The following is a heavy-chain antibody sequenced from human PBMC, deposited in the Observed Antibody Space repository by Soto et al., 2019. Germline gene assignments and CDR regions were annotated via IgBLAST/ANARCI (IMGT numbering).Heavy chain of an antibody. CDR3: ATGYCSGGSCPIWFDP. CDR2: FDPEDGET. D-gene: IGHD2-15*01. J-gene: IGHJ5*02. Sequence: QVQLVQSGAEVKKPGASVKVSCKVSGYTLTELSMHWVRQAPGKGLEWMGGFDPEDGETIYAQKFQGRVTMTEDTSTDTAYMELSSLRSEDTAVYYCATGYCSGGSCPIWFDPWGQGTLVTVSS. V-gene: IGHV1-24*01. CDR1: GYTLTELS.